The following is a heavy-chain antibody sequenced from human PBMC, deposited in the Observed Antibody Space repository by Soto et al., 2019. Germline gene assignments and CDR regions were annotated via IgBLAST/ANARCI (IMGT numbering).Heavy chain of an antibody. J-gene: IGHJ4*02. CDR2: IYETGKT. D-gene: IGHD3-3*01. Sequence: SETLSLTCSAFGYSITTGYHWGWIRQPPGKGLEWIGTIYETGKTYYNPSLKSRVTMSVDTSKNQFSLKLTSVTAADTAVYYCARESYVTLFGVALRGMDYWGQGTLVTVSS. CDR1: GYSITTGYH. V-gene: IGHV4-38-2*02. CDR3: ARESYVTLFGVALRGMDY.